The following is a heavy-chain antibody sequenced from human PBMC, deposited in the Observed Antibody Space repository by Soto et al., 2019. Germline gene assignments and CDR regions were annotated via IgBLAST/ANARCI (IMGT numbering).Heavy chain of an antibody. J-gene: IGHJ4*02. CDR3: ARVIAAPASPPYFDY. CDR1: GAPFSSYA. Sequence: GASVKVSSKASGAPFSSYANSWVPQAPGQGLEWMGGIIPIFGTANYAQKFQGRVTITADESTSTAYVELSSLRSEGTAVYYCARVIAAPASPPYFDYWGQGTLVTVSS. CDR2: IIPIFGTA. D-gene: IGHD6-6*01. V-gene: IGHV1-69*13.